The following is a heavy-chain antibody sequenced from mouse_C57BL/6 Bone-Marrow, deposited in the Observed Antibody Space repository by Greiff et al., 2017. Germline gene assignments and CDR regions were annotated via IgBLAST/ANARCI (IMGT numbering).Heavy chain of an antibody. Sequence: QVQLQQPGAELVRPGSSVKLSCKASGYTFTSYWMHWVKQRPIQGLEWIGNIDPSDSETHYNQKFKDKATLTVDKSSSTAYMQLSSLTSEDSAVYYCGRWGDGYPQGYCDVWGTGTTVTVSS. CDR1: GYTFTSYW. D-gene: IGHD2-3*01. CDR3: GRWGDGYPQGYCDV. V-gene: IGHV1-52*01. J-gene: IGHJ1*03. CDR2: IDPSDSET.